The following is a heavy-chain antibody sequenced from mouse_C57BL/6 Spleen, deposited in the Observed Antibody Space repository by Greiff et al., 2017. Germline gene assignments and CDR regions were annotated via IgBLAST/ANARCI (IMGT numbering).Heavy chain of an antibody. CDR3: ARTENGFYYFDD. CDR2: INPSNGGT. V-gene: IGHV1-53*01. CDR1: GYTFTSYW. Sequence: QVHVKQPGTELVKPGASVKLSCKASGYTFTSYWMHWVKQRPGQGLEWIGNINPSNGGTTYNEKFKSKATLTVDKSSSTAYMQLSSLTSEDSAVYYCARTENGFYYFDDWGQGTTLTVSS. J-gene: IGHJ2*01.